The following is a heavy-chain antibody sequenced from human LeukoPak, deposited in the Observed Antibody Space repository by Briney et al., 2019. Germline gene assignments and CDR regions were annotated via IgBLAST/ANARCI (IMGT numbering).Heavy chain of an antibody. CDR2: ISYSGST. V-gene: IGHV4-39*02. D-gene: IGHD3-9*01. CDR1: GGSISSSSYY. CDR3: ASGGLVSRYLDH. J-gene: IGHJ4*02. Sequence: SDTLSLTCTVSGGSISSSSYYWAWIRQPPVKGLEWVGYISYSGSTYYNPSLKSRVTISVDTSKDHFSLKLNSVTAADTAVYYCASGGLVSRYLDHWGQGTLVTVSP.